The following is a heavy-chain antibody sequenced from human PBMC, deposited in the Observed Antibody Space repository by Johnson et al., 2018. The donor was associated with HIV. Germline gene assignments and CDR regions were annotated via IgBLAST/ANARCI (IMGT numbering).Heavy chain of an antibody. Sequence: QLVESGGGLVKPGGSLRLSCAASGLTVSGNYMNWVRQAPGKGLEWVSVIYSDGGTYYADSVQGRFTLSRDNSQNTLYLQMNSLRAEDTAVYYCARDDTMMHGFDIWGQGTMVTVSS. D-gene: IGHD3-22*01. CDR1: GLTVSGNY. CDR2: IYSDGGT. CDR3: ARDDTMMHGFDI. J-gene: IGHJ3*02. V-gene: IGHV3-66*01.